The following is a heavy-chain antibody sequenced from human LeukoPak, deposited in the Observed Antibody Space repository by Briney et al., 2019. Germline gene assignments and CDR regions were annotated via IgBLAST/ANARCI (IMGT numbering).Heavy chain of an antibody. CDR1: GYTFTGYY. CDR2: INPNSGGT. J-gene: IGHJ4*02. V-gene: IGHV1-2*02. Sequence: ASVKVSCKASGYTFTGYYMHWVRQAPGQGLEWMGWINPNSGGTNYAQEFQGRVTMTRDTSISTAYMELSRLRSDDTAVYYCAREPIPSMVRGVIYDYWGQGTLVTVSS. CDR3: AREPIPSMVRGVIYDY. D-gene: IGHD3-10*01.